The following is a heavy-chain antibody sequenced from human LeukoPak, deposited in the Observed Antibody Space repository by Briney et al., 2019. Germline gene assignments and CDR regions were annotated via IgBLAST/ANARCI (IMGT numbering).Heavy chain of an antibody. Sequence: SETLSLTCAVYGGSFSGYYWSWIRQPPGKGLEWIGYIYYTGSTNYNPSLKSRVTISVDTSKNQFSLKLSSVTAADTAVYYCARKINYGSGSYTDYWGQGTLVTVSS. CDR3: ARKINYGSGSYTDY. CDR2: IYYTGST. J-gene: IGHJ4*02. CDR1: GGSFSGYY. D-gene: IGHD3-10*01. V-gene: IGHV4-59*01.